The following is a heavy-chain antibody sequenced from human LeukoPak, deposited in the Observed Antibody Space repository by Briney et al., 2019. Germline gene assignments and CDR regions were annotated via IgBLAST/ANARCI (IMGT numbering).Heavy chain of an antibody. J-gene: IGHJ6*03. Sequence: GGSLRLSCAASGYTFDDYAMHWVREAPGKGLEWVSGISWNSGSIGYADSVKGRFTISRDNAKNSLYLQMNSLRAEDTAVYYCARDPKWELLPYYYYMDVWGKGTTVTVSS. CDR1: GYTFDDYA. V-gene: IGHV3-9*01. D-gene: IGHD1-26*01. CDR2: ISWNSGSI. CDR3: ARDPKWELLPYYYYMDV.